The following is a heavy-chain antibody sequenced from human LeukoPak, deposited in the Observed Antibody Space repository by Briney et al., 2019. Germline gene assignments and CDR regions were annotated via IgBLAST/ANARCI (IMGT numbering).Heavy chain of an antibody. J-gene: IGHJ4*02. Sequence: ASVKVSCKASGDSLDSNGITWVRQAPGQGLEWMGIINPSGGSTSYAQKFQGRVTMTRDTSTSTVYMELSSLRSEDTAVYYCARDSYGEWELLHYWGQGTLVTVSS. V-gene: IGHV1-46*02. CDR1: GDSLDSNG. CDR3: ARDSYGEWELLHY. D-gene: IGHD1-26*01. CDR2: INPSGGST.